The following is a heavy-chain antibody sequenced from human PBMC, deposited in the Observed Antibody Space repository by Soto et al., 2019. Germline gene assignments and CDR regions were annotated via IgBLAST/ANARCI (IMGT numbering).Heavy chain of an antibody. J-gene: IGHJ4*02. D-gene: IGHD2-15*01. Sequence: TLETMCVPCSVAGDYSIGGGFFWILIRKSPGKGLEWLGYISHLETTYYNPSFKSRLSLSIDRTRNQFSLSLSSMTAADKAVYYCARGGGYASFAFWGKGIQVPVSS. CDR1: GDYSIGGGFF. CDR3: ARGGGYASFAF. CDR2: ISHLETT. V-gene: IGHV4-30-2*06.